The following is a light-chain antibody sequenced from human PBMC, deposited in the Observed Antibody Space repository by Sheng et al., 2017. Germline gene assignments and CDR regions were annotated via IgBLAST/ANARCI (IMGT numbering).Light chain of an antibody. CDR2: GAS. Sequence: ETVMTQSPATLSVSPGEGATLSCRASQSISSNLAWYQQKPGQAPRLLIFGASSRGTGIPARFSGSGSGTEFTLTISSLQSEDFAVYYCQQRSNWPYNFGQGTKLEIQ. CDR3: QQRSNWPYN. V-gene: IGKV3-15*01. CDR1: QSISSN. J-gene: IGKJ2*01.